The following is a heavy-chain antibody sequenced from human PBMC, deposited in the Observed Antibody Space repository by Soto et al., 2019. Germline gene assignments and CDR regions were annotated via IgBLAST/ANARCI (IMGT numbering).Heavy chain of an antibody. CDR2: ISSSSSYI. CDR3: ARGLRYDSSGYYFDY. CDR1: GFTFHNSA. V-gene: IGHV3-21*04. J-gene: IGHJ4*02. D-gene: IGHD3-22*01. Sequence: PGGSLRLSCAVSGFTFHNSAMSWVRQGPGKGLEWVSSISSSSSYIYYADSVKGRFTISGDNAKNSLYLQMNSLRAGDTAVYYCARGLRYDSSGYYFDYWGQGTLVTVSS.